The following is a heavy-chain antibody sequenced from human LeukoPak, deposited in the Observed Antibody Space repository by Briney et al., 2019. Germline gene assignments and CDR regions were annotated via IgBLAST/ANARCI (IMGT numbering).Heavy chain of an antibody. CDR2: FYYGGST. CDR3: GRQGVAARSPNWFGP. Sequence: SETLSLTCTVSGGSIGSSSSYWGWIRQPQGKGLDRIGTFYYGGSTYYNPTLNSRVPISVDASKNQFFLKLSSVTAADTAFYYCGRQGVAARSPNWFGPWGQGNLVTVSS. J-gene: IGHJ5*02. CDR1: GGSIGSSSSY. D-gene: IGHD6-6*01. V-gene: IGHV4-39*01.